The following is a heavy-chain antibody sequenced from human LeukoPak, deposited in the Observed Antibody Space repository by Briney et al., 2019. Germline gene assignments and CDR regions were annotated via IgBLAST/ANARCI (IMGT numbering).Heavy chain of an antibody. CDR1: GGTFSSYT. D-gene: IGHD6-19*01. J-gene: IGHJ3*02. Sequence: ASVKVSCKASGGTFSSYTISWVRQAPGQGLEWMGRIIPILGIANYAQKFQGRVTITADKSTSTAYMELSSLRSEDTAVYYCARGDSSGWYIQAFDIWGQGTMVTVSS. V-gene: IGHV1-69*02. CDR2: IIPILGIA. CDR3: ARGDSSGWYIQAFDI.